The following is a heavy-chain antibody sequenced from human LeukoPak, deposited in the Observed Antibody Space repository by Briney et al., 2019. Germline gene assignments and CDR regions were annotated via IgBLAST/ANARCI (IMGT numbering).Heavy chain of an antibody. CDR3: ARALAFDY. D-gene: IGHD6-19*01. CDR1: GGSISSGSYY. J-gene: IGHJ4*02. V-gene: IGHV4-61*02. CDR2: IYTSGST. Sequence: SQTLSLTCTVSGGSISSGSYYWSWIRQPAGKGLEWIGRIYTSGSTYYNPSLKSRVTISVDTSKNQFSLKLSSVTAADTAVYYCARALAFDYWGQGTLVTVSS.